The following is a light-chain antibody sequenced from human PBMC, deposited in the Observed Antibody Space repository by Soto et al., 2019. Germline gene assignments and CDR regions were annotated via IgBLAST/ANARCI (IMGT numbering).Light chain of an antibody. V-gene: IGLV2-14*03. CDR1: TSDVGTYKY. Sequence: QSALTQPASLSGSPGQSITISCTGTTSDVGTYKYVSWYQQHPGKAPKLIIYEVSNRPSGVSNRFSGSKSGNTASLTISGLQAEDEADYYCSSYTSRSTPVFGGGTKVTV. J-gene: IGLJ2*01. CDR3: SSYTSRSTPV. CDR2: EVS.